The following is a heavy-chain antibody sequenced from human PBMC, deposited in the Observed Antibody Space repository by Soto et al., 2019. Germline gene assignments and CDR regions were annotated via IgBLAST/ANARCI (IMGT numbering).Heavy chain of an antibody. J-gene: IGHJ5*02. Sequence: SGPTLVNPTQTLTLTCTFSGFSLSTSGVGVGWIRQPPGKALEWLALIYWNDDKRYSPSLKSRLTITKDTSKNQVVLTMTNMDPVDTATYYCAHTNYDFWSGPNWFDPWGQGTLVTVSS. CDR3: AHTNYDFWSGPNWFDP. V-gene: IGHV2-5*01. D-gene: IGHD3-3*01. CDR1: GFSLSTSGVG. CDR2: IYWNDDK.